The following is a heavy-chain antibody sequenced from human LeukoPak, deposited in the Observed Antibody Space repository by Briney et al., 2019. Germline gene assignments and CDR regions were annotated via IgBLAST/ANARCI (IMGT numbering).Heavy chain of an antibody. J-gene: IGHJ3*02. D-gene: IGHD2-15*01. V-gene: IGHV1-18*01. CDR2: ISAYNGNT. Sequence: GGSLRLSCAASGFTFTSYGISWVRQAPGQGLEWMGWISAYNGNTNYAQKLQGRVTMTTDTSTSTAYMELRSPRSDDTAVYYCARDRDIVVVVAATGCAFDIWGQGTMVTVSS. CDR3: ARDRDIVVVVAATGCAFDI. CDR1: GFTFTSYG.